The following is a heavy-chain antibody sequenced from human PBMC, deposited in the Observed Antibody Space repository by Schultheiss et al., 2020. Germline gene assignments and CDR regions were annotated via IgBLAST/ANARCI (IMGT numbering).Heavy chain of an antibody. D-gene: IGHD2-2*01. J-gene: IGHJ6*02. CDR2: IDHSGST. CDR3: ARGLGPAVLYYYGMEV. V-gene: IGHV4-38-2*02. Sequence: SQTLSLTCTVSGGSISNYYWGWIRQPPGKGLEWIGSIDHSGSTYYNPSLKSRVTISLDTSKNQFSLKLNSVTAADTAVYYCARGLGPAVLYYYGMEVWGQGTTVTVSS. CDR1: GGSISNYY.